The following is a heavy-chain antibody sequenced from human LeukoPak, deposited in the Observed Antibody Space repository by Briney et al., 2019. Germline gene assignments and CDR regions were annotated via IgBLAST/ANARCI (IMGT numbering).Heavy chain of an antibody. CDR2: ISGSGGST. J-gene: IGHJ4*02. V-gene: IGHV3-23*01. Sequence: GGSLRLSCAASGFTFSSYAMSWVRQAPGKGLDWVSAISGSGGSTYYADSVKGRFTISRDNSKNTLYLKMNSLRAEDTAVYYCAKRDYYGSGSFYWGQGTLVSVSS. D-gene: IGHD3-10*01. CDR1: GFTFSSYA. CDR3: AKRDYYGSGSFY.